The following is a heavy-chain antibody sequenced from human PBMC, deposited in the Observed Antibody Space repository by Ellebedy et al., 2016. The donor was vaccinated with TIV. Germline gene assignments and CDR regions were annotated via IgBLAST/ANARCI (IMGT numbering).Heavy chain of an antibody. D-gene: IGHD2-2*01. V-gene: IGHV1-69*04. Sequence: AASVKVSCKASGGTFSSYAISWVRQAPGQGLEWMGRIIPILGIANYAQKFQGRVTITADTSTSTAYTELRSLRSDDTAVYYCARLTETVVVPSYWGQGTLVTVSS. CDR2: IIPILGIA. CDR3: ARLTETVVVPSY. CDR1: GGTFSSYA. J-gene: IGHJ4*02.